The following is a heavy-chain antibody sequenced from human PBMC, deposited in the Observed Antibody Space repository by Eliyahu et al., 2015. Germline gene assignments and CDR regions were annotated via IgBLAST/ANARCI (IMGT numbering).Heavy chain of an antibody. CDR2: LYSGGTT. J-gene: IGHJ6*02. CDR1: GFSVSDKX. D-gene: IGHD2-2*01. CDR3: ARDKVEPDAGYYNYGMDV. Sequence: EVQLVETGGGLIQPGGSLRLSCAVSGFSVSDKXMXWVRQAPGKGLGGVSVLYSGGTTYYAASVKGRFTISRDNSRNTLYLQMNSLRAEDTAVYYCARDKVEPDAGYYNYGMDVWGLGTTVIVSS. V-gene: IGHV3-53*02.